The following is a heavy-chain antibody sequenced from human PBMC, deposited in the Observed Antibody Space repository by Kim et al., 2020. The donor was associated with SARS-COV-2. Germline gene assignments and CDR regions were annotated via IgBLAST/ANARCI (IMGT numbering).Heavy chain of an antibody. V-gene: IGHV3-72*01. CDR1: GFALSDHY. D-gene: IGHD5-12*01. CDR3: SRGYSGVAIYAFDI. CDR2: SGNRADGYTT. Sequence: GGSLRLSCAATGFALSDHYIDWVRHSPGKGLEWVGRSGNRADGYTTEYAASVRDRFTLSRDDSKNSLYLQMNSLKSEDSGVYYCSRGYSGVAIYAFDIWGEGTKVTVS. J-gene: IGHJ3*02.